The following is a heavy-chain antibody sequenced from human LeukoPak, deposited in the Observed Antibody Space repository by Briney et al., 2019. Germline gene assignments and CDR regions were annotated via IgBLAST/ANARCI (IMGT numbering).Heavy chain of an antibody. CDR1: GGTFSSYA. CDR2: IIPILGTA. D-gene: IGHD2-21*01. V-gene: IGHV1-69*13. Sequence: SVKVSCKASGGTFSSYAISWVRQAPGQGLEWMGGIIPILGTANYAQKFQGRVTITADESTSTAYMELSSLRSEDTAVYYCARSFGGGVGYYYYMDVWGKGTTVTVSS. J-gene: IGHJ6*03. CDR3: ARSFGGGVGYYYYMDV.